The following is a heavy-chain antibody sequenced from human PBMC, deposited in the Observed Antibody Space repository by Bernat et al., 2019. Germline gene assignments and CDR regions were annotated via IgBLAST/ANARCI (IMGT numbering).Heavy chain of an antibody. J-gene: IGHJ4*02. CDR3: ARDFRPHDSSGYPRAH. Sequence: QVQLVESGGGVVQPGRSLRLSCAASGFTFSSYGMHWVRQAPGKGLEWAAVIWYDGSNKYYADSVKGRFTISRDNSKNTLYLQMNSLRAEDTAVYYCARDFRPHDSSGYPRAHWGQGTLVTVSS. CDR1: GFTFSSYG. CDR2: IWYDGSNK. V-gene: IGHV3-33*01. D-gene: IGHD3-22*01.